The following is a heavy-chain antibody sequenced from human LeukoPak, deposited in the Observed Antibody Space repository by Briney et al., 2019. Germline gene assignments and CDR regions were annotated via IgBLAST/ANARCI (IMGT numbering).Heavy chain of an antibody. V-gene: IGHV4-34*01. CDR3: ARGRREKLDF. CDR2: NNNSGGI. J-gene: IGHJ4*02. CDR1: VSSFSGYY. Sequence: SGTLSLTCSVSVSSFSGYYLAWIRQTPGKGLEWIGENNNSGGITYNPSLNSRVTISVDASKNQFSLKLNSVTAADTAVYYCARGRREKLDFWGQGNLATVSS.